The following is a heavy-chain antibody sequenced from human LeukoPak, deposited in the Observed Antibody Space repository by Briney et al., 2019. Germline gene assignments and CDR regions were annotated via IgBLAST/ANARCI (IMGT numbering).Heavy chain of an antibody. CDR2: IWYNGNNK. J-gene: IGHJ4*02. CDR1: GFTFSTYG. D-gene: IGHD4-23*01. V-gene: IGHV3-33*01. CDR3: AREEGADGTSGINS. Sequence: PGGSLRLSCAASGFTFSTYGMHWVRQAPGKGLEWVSDIWYNGNNKYYADSVKGRFTISRDSSKKTVYLQMNSLRVEDTAVYYCAREEGADGTSGINSWGQGTLVIVSS.